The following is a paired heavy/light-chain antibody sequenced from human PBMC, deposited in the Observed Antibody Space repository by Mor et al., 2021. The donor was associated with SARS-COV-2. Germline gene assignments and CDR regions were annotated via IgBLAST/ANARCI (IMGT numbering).Heavy chain of an antibody. D-gene: IGHD1-20*01. Sequence: QVQLQESGPGLVKPSQTLSLTCAVSGGSISSGGYSWSWIRQPPGKGLEWIGYIYYSGSTYYNPSLKSRVTISVDTSKNQFSLKLSSVTAADTAVYYCARAPGRLWHNWVVDYFDYWGQGTLVTVSS. CDR3: ARAPGRLWHNWVVDYFDY. CDR2: IYYSGST. CDR1: GGSISSGGYS. V-gene: IGHV4-30-4*07. J-gene: IGHJ4*02.
Light chain of an antibody. Sequence: QSVLTQPPSVSAAPGQKVTISCSGSSSNIGNNYVSWYQQLPGTAPKLLIYENNKRPSGIPDRFSGSKSGTSATLGITGLQTGDEADYYCGTWDSSLSAGLYVFGTGTKVTVL. CDR3: GTWDSSLSAGLYV. CDR1: SSNIGNNY. CDR2: ENN. V-gene: IGLV1-51*02. J-gene: IGLJ1*01.